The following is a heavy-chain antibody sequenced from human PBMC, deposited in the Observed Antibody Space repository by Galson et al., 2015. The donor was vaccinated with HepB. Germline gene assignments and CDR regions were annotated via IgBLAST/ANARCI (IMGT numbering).Heavy chain of an antibody. V-gene: IGHV1-18*04. Sequence: SVKVSCKASGYTFTSYGISWVRQAPGQGLEWMGWISAYNGNTNYAQKLQGRVTMTTDTSTSTAYMELRSLRSDDTAVYYCARDGLYYDILTGQKKYFQHWGQGTLVTVSS. CDR2: ISAYNGNT. CDR1: GYTFTSYG. CDR3: ARDGLYYDILTGQKKYFQH. D-gene: IGHD3-9*01. J-gene: IGHJ1*01.